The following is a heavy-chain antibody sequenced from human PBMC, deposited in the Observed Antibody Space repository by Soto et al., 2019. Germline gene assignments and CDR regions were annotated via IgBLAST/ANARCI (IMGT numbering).Heavy chain of an antibody. V-gene: IGHV3-30*18. CDR1: GFTFSSYG. J-gene: IGHJ4*02. D-gene: IGHD1-26*01. Sequence: SLRLSCAASGFTFSSYGMHWVRQAPGKGLEWVAVISYDGSNKYYAGSVKGRFTISRDNSKNTLYLQMNSLRAEDTAVYYCAKAEEMGATAPIYFDYWGQGTLVTVSS. CDR3: AKAEEMGATAPIYFDY. CDR2: ISYDGSNK.